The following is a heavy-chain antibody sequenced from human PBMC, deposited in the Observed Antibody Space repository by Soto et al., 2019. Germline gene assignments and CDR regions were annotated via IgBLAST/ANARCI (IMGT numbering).Heavy chain of an antibody. CDR3: AKVPSYSDSSGYYNY. Sequence: VGSLRLSCAASGFTFSSYAMSWVRQAPGKGLEWVSAISGSGGSTYYADSVKGRFTISRDNSKNTLYLQMNSLRAEDTAVYYCAKVPSYSDSSGYYNYWGQGTLVTVSS. J-gene: IGHJ4*02. V-gene: IGHV3-23*01. D-gene: IGHD3-22*01. CDR2: ISGSGGST. CDR1: GFTFSSYA.